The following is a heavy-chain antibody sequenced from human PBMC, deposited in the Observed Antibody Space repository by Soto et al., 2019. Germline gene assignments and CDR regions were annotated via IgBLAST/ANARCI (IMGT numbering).Heavy chain of an antibody. CDR2: VIPIFGTA. CDR3: ANYGWGIYYTPPVLISVMDV. CDR1: GGTFSSYA. D-gene: IGHD3-10*01. Sequence: SVKVSCKASGGTFSSYAISWVRQAPGQGLEWMGGVIPIFGTANYAQKFQGRVTITADESTSPAYMELSSLRSEDTAVYYCANYGWGIYYTPPVLISVMDVWGKGATVTVSS. J-gene: IGHJ6*04. V-gene: IGHV1-69*13.